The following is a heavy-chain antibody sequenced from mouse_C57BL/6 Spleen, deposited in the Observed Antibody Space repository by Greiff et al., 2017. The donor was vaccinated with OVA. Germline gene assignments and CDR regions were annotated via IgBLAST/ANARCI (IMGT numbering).Heavy chain of an antibody. J-gene: IGHJ4*01. CDR1: GYTFTSYW. Sequence: QVQLQQPGAELVKPGASVKLSCKASGYTFTSYWMQWVKQRPGQGLEWIGEIDPSDSYTNYNQKFKGKATLTVDTSSSTAYMQLSSLTSEDSAVYYCAVLWGYYAMDYWGQGTSVTVSS. CDR2: IDPSDSYT. V-gene: IGHV1-50*01. CDR3: AVLWGYYAMDY. D-gene: IGHD1-1*02.